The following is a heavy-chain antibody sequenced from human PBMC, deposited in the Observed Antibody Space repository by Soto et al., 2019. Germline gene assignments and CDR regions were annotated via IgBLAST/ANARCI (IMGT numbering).Heavy chain of an antibody. D-gene: IGHD3-3*01. V-gene: IGHV2-26*01. CDR3: ARMSYDFWSGFYYYYGMDV. CDR1: GFSLSNARMG. J-gene: IGHJ6*02. Sequence: SGPTLVNPTETLTLTCTVSGFSLSNARMGVSWIRQPPGKALEWLAHIFSNDEKSYSTSLKSRLTISKDTSKSQVVLTMTNMDPVDTATYYCARMSYDFWSGFYYYYGMDVWAQGTTVTVSS. CDR2: IFSNDEK.